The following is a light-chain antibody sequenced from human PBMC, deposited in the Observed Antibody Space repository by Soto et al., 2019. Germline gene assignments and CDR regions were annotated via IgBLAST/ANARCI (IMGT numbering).Light chain of an antibody. Sequence: QSALTQPASVSGSPGQSITISCTGTSSDVGSYKFVSWYQHHPGKAPKLMIFEGSKRPSGVSNRFSGSKSGNTASLTISGLQAEDEADYYCCSYAGTSSFVFGGGTKLTVL. CDR1: SSDVGSYKF. J-gene: IGLJ2*01. CDR2: EGS. V-gene: IGLV2-23*03. CDR3: CSYAGTSSFV.